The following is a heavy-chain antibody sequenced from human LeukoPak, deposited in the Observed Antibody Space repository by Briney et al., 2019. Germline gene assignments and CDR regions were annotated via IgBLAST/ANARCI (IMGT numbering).Heavy chain of an antibody. J-gene: IGHJ4*02. V-gene: IGHV3-64*01. D-gene: IGHD6-13*01. CDR3: ATRHGIAAAGTPDY. Sequence: GGSLRLSCAASGFTFSSYAMHWVRQAPGKGLEYVSAISSNGGSTYYANSVKGRFTISRDNSKNTLYLQMGSLRAEDMAVYYCATRHGIAAAGTPDYWGQGTLVTVSS. CDR1: GFTFSSYA. CDR2: ISSNGGST.